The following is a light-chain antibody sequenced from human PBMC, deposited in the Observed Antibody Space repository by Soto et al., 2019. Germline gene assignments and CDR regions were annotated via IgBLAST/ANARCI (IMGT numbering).Light chain of an antibody. CDR2: ESN. J-gene: IGLJ1*01. CDR1: SSNIGNNY. V-gene: IGLV1-51*02. Sequence: QSVLTQPPSVSAAPGQKVTISCYGSSSNIGNNYVSWYRQLPGTAPKLLIYESNKRPSGIPDRISGSKSGTSATLGITGLQTGDEADYYCGTWDSSLSSYVFGTGTKVTVL. CDR3: GTWDSSLSSYV.